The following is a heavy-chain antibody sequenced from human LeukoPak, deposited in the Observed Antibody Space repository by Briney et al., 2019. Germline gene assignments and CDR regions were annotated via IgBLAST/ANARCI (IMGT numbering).Heavy chain of an antibody. CDR1: GYTFTSYG. V-gene: IGHV1-3*01. CDR3: ARDSPPSSGSYLGST. D-gene: IGHD1-26*01. Sequence: GASVKVSCKASGYTFTSYGISWVRQAPGQGLEWMGWINAGNGNTKYSQKFQGRVTITRDTSASTAYMELSSLRSEDTAVYYCARDSPPSSGSYLGSTWGQGTLVTVSS. CDR2: INAGNGNT. J-gene: IGHJ5*02.